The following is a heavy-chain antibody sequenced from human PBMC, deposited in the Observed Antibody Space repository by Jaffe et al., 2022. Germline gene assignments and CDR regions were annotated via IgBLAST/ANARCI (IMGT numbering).Heavy chain of an antibody. J-gene: IGHJ6*03. CDR3: ARAALPGIAVAGYYYYYYMDV. V-gene: IGHV4-61*02. CDR2: IYTSGST. Sequence: QVQLQESGPGLVKPSQTLSLTCTVSGGSISSGSYYWSWIRQPAGKGLEWIGRIYTSGSTNYNPSLKSRVTISVDTSKNQFSLKLSSVTAADTAVYYCARAALPGIAVAGYYYYYYMDVWGKGTTVTVSS. D-gene: IGHD6-19*01. CDR1: GGSISSGSYY.